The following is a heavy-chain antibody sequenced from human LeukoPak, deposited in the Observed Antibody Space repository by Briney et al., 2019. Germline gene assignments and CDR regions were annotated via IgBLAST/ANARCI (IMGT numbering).Heavy chain of an antibody. CDR3: AGGGFYYYDSSGYYGFDP. D-gene: IGHD3-22*01. Sequence: GGSLRLSCAASGFTFSSYWMSWVGQAPGKGLEWVANIKQDGSEKYYVDSVKGRFTISRDNAKNSLYLQMNSLRAEDAAVYYCAGGGFYYYDSSGYYGFDPWGQGTLVTVSS. J-gene: IGHJ5*02. CDR2: IKQDGSEK. V-gene: IGHV3-7*01. CDR1: GFTFSSYW.